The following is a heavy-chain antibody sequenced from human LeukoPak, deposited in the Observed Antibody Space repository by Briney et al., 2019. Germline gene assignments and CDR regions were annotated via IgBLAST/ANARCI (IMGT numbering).Heavy chain of an antibody. D-gene: IGHD6-13*01. CDR3: TPLWESGSWSLTDV. J-gene: IGHJ6*02. CDR1: GFTFSHAW. V-gene: IGHV3-15*01. Sequence: PGGSLRLSCAASGFTFSHAWMTWVRQAPGKGLEWVGRIKIKIDGGTTVYAAPVKGRFTISRDDSKNTMYLQMNSLKTEDTAVYSCTPLWESGSWSLTDVWGQGTPVTVSS. CDR2: IKIKIDGGTT.